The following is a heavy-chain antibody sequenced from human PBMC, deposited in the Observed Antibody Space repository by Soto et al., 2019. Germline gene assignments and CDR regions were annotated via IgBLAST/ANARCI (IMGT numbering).Heavy chain of an antibody. V-gene: IGHV4-34*01. CDR1: DGSFSVYY. CDR2: INNSGST. Sequence: PAETLCLTCAVYDGSFSVYYWSWIRQPPGKGLDRTGAINNSGSTNDNPSRKSRVTISVETSKNQFSLKLSSVTAADTAVYYCARGPQNLYDYVWGSYRSRSLDYWGQGTLVTVS. CDR3: ARGPQNLYDYVWGSYRSRSLDY. D-gene: IGHD3-16*02. J-gene: IGHJ4*02.